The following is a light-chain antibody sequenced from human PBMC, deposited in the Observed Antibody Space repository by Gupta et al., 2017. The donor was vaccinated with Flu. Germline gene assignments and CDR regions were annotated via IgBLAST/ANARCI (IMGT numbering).Light chain of an antibody. CDR2: YAS. Sequence: DIQMTQSPASLSTSVGDRVTITCQASQHINNYVNWYQQKPGKAPKVLIHYASNLEPGVPSRFSGSGSGTDFTFTISSLQPEDFATYYCQQYDNVPPTFGQGTRLEIK. V-gene: IGKV1-33*01. CDR1: QHINNY. J-gene: IGKJ5*01. CDR3: QQYDNVPPT.